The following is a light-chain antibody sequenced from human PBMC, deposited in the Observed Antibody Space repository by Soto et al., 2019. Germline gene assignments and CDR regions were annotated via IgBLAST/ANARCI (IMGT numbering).Light chain of an antibody. CDR2: DAS. J-gene: IGKJ1*01. CDR1: QGIGNA. V-gene: IGKV1-5*01. Sequence: DIQITHSPSTLSGSVVDRVTITFLASQGIGNALGWYQQKPGKAPKLLIYDASSLESGVPSRFSGSGSGTEFTLTISSLQPDDFATYYCQKCNSYSWTFGQGTKVDIK. CDR3: QKCNSYSWT.